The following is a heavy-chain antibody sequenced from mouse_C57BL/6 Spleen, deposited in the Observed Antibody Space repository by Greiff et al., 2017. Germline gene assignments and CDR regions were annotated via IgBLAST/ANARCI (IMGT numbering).Heavy chain of an antibody. V-gene: IGHV1-7*01. CDR3: ARGTTVVATGFDV. CDR1: GYTFTSYW. J-gene: IGHJ1*03. Sequence: VQLQESGAELAKPGASVKLSCKASGYTFTSYWMHWVKQRPGQGLEWIGYINPSSGYTKYNQKFKDKATLTADKSSSTAYMQLSSLTYEDSVVYYCARGTTVVATGFDVWGTGTTVTVSS. CDR2: INPSSGYT. D-gene: IGHD1-1*01.